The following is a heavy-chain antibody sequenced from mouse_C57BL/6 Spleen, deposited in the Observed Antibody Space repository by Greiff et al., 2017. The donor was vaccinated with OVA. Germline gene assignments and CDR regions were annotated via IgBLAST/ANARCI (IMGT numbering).Heavy chain of an antibody. V-gene: IGHV5-4*01. CDR3: AREVYSNYGFDY. CDR1: GFTFSSYA. CDR2: ISDGGSYT. J-gene: IGHJ2*01. D-gene: IGHD2-5*01. Sequence: EVHLVESGGGLVKPGGSLKLSCAASGFTFSSYAMSWVRQTPEKRLEWVATISDGGSYTYYPDNVKGRFTISRDNAKNNLYLQMSHLKSEDTAMYYCAREVYSNYGFDYWGQGTTLTVSS.